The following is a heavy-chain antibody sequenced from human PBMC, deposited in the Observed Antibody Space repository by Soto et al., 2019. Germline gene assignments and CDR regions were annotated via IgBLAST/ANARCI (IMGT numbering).Heavy chain of an antibody. Sequence: QVQLQESGPGLVKPSQTLSLTCTVSGGSISSGGYYWSWIRQHPGKGLEWIGYIFYSGTTYYNPSLXSXXTTSVDPNKNQFSLKPSSVTAADTAVYYCARSVDPWGQGTLVTVSS. CDR1: GGSISSGGYY. CDR3: ARSVDP. J-gene: IGHJ5*02. V-gene: IGHV4-31*03. CDR2: IFYSGTT.